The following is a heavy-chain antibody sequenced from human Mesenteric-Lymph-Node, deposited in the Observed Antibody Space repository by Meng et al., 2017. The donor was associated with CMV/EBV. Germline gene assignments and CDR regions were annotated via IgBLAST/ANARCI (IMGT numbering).Heavy chain of an antibody. Sequence: GESLKISCAAPGFTFSSYAMTWVRQAPGKGLEWVSAISASGHNTYYSDSVKGRFTISRDNSRNTLYLQMNNLRAEDTAVYYCANWREGSQVYFDYWGQGTLVTVSS. CDR2: ISASGHNT. J-gene: IGHJ4*02. CDR3: ANWREGSQVYFDY. CDR1: GFTFSSYA. D-gene: IGHD2-8*01. V-gene: IGHV3-23*01.